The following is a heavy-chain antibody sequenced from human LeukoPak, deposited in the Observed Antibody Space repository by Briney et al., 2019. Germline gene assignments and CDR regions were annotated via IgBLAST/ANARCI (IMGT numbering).Heavy chain of an antibody. V-gene: IGHV3-21*01. CDR3: ARDLYCSSTSCRNDY. J-gene: IGHJ4*02. Sequence: GGSLRLSCAASGFTFSSYSMNWVRQAPGKGLEWVSSISSSSSYIYYADSVKGRLTISRDNAKNSLYLQMNSLRAEDTAVYYCARDLYCSSTSCRNDYWGQGTLVTVSS. D-gene: IGHD2-2*01. CDR2: ISSSSSYI. CDR1: GFTFSSYS.